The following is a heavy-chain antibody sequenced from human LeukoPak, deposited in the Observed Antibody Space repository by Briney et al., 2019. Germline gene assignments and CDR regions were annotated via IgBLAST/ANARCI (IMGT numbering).Heavy chain of an antibody. Sequence: GGSLRLSCAASGFTFSSYWMSWVRQAPGKGLEWVANIKQDGSEKYYVDSVKGRFTISRDNAKNSLYLQMNSLRAEDTAVYYCARGPPLDYDFWSGYQNDAFDIWGQGTMVTVSS. V-gene: IGHV3-7*01. D-gene: IGHD3-3*01. CDR1: GFTFSSYW. CDR3: ARGPPLDYDFWSGYQNDAFDI. J-gene: IGHJ3*02. CDR2: IKQDGSEK.